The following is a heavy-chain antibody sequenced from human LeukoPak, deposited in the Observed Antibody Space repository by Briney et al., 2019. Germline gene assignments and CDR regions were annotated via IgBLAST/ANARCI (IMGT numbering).Heavy chain of an antibody. Sequence: SASLSPTWTVACGSISIYYCGWVRLPPGEWLEWIWYVYYSGITNYNPSRKSRVTISVDTSRKPVSLKLSSVTAADTAVSSCAISPDYGEYPSYWGQGHLATVSS. V-gene: IGHV4-59*12. CDR1: CGSISIYY. J-gene: IGHJ4*02. CDR2: VYYSGIT. D-gene: IGHD4-17*01. CDR3: AISPDYGEYPSY.